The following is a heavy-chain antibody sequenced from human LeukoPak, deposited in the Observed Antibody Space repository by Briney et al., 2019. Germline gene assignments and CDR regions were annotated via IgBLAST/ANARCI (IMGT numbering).Heavy chain of an antibody. CDR1: GLTFSSHW. V-gene: IGHV3-74*03. J-gene: IGHJ4*02. CDR3: AKDGGPSSSGSQFFNY. Sequence: GGSLRLSCAASGLTFSSHWMHWVRQAPGKGLVWVSRITNDGSSTTYADSVKGRFTISRDNSKNTLYLQMNSLRVEDTAVYSCAKDGGPSSSGSQFFNYWGQGALVTVSS. D-gene: IGHD1-26*01. CDR2: ITNDGSST.